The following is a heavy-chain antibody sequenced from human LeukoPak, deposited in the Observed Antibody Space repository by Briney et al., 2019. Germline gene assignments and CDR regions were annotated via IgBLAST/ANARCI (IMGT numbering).Heavy chain of an antibody. J-gene: IGHJ5*02. CDR1: GGSFSGYY. CDR2: INHSGST. D-gene: IGHD2-15*01. Sequence: SETLSLTCAVYGGSFSGYYWSWIRQPPGKGLEWIGEINHSGSTNYNPSLKSRVTISVDTSKNQFSLKLSSVTAADTAVYYCARHSDGGYCSGASCYENWFDPWGQGTLVTVSS. V-gene: IGHV4-34*01. CDR3: ARHSDGGYCSGASCYENWFDP.